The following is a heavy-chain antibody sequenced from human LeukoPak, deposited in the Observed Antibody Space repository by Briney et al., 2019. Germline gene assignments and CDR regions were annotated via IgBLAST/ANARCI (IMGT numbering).Heavy chain of an antibody. CDR1: GGSISSYY. CDR2: IYYSGST. J-gene: IGHJ5*02. CDR3: ARDGPLYCSSTSCSRGIGNWFDP. Sequence: PSETLSLTCTVSGGSISSYYWSWIRQPPGKGLEWIGYIYYSGSTNYNPSLKSRVTISVDTSKNQFSLKLSSVTAADTAVYYCARDGPLYCSSTSCSRGIGNWFDPWGQGTLVTVSS. V-gene: IGHV4-59*12. D-gene: IGHD2-2*01.